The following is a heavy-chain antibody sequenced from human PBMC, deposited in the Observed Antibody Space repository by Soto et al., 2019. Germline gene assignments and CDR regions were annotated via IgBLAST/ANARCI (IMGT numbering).Heavy chain of an antibody. Sequence: QVQLVESGGGVVQPGRSLRLSCVVPGSIFSGYGMHWVRQAPGKGLEWVAVIWHDGSNKYYADSVEGRFTISRDNSKNTLYLQMDSLTVEDTAAYYCARDEIAGTAFRGYSDYWGQGTLVTVSS. V-gene: IGHV3-33*01. CDR2: IWHDGSNK. CDR3: ARDEIAGTAFRGYSDY. J-gene: IGHJ4*02. D-gene: IGHD1-7*01. CDR1: GSIFSGYG.